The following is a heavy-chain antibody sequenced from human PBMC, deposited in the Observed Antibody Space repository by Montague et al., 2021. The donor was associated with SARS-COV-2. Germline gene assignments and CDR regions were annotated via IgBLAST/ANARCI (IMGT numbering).Heavy chain of an antibody. CDR3: ANVRPTQRLFGTLYYGMDV. CDR1: GGSISSYY. J-gene: IGHJ6*02. V-gene: IGHV4-59*01. Sequence: SETLSLTCTVSGGSISSYYWSWIRQPPGRGLQWIGYISYSGSTNYNPSLKSRVTISVDTSKNHFTLRLSSVTAADTAVYYCANVRPTQRLFGTLYYGMDVWGQGTTVTVSS. CDR2: ISYSGST. D-gene: IGHD3-10*02.